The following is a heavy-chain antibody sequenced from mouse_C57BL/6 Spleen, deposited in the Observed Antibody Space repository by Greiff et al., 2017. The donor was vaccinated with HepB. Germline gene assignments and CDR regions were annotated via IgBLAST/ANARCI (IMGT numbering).Heavy chain of an antibody. D-gene: IGHD1-1*01. J-gene: IGHJ3*01. CDR3: TTVGFGSSPPWFAY. Sequence: VQLQQSGAELVRPGASVKLSCTASGFNIKDDYMHWVKQRPEQGLEWIGWIDPENGDTEYASKFQGKATITADTSSNTAYLQLSSLTSEDTAVYYCTTVGFGSSPPWFAYWGQGTLVTVSA. CDR2: IDPENGDT. V-gene: IGHV14-4*01. CDR1: GFNIKDDY.